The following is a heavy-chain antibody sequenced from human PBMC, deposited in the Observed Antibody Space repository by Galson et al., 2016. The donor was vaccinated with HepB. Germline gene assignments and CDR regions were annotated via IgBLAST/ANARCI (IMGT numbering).Heavy chain of an antibody. CDR2: IYPGDSDV. J-gene: IGHJ4*02. CDR1: ESIFANYW. D-gene: IGHD6-6*01. Sequence: QSGAEVKKPGESLKISCKGSESIFANYWIGWVRQMPGKGLEWMGIIYPGDSDVRYSRSFQGQVAISVDKSISTAYLQWDSLKASDTAMYFCARGMVFGAPRPHNFDYWGQGTLVTVSS. V-gene: IGHV5-51*01. CDR3: ARGMVFGAPRPHNFDY.